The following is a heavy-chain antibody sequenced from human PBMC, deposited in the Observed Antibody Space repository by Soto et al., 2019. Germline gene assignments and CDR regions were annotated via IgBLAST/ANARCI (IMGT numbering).Heavy chain of an antibody. V-gene: IGHV3-7*01. CDR1: GFTFSSYW. Sequence: GSLRLSCASSGFTFSSYWISRLRQDPGKGLEWVANIKQDGSEKYYVDSVKGRFTISRDNAKNSLYLQMNSLRAEDTAVYYCARVVFVVVPAAFDYWGQGTLVTVSS. CDR3: ARVVFVVVPAAFDY. CDR2: IKQDGSEK. D-gene: IGHD2-2*01. J-gene: IGHJ4*02.